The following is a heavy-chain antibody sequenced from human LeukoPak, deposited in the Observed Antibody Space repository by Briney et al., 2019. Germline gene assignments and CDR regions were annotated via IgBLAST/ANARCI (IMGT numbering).Heavy chain of an antibody. D-gene: IGHD6-13*01. Sequence: ASVKVSCKASGYTFTSYDINWVRQATGQGLEWMGWMNPNSGNTGYAQKFQGRVTTTRNTSISTAYMELSSLRSEDTAIYYCAREGRGVPGAIAAVKGFDYWGQGTLVTVSS. J-gene: IGHJ4*02. V-gene: IGHV1-8*01. CDR2: MNPNSGNT. CDR3: AREGRGVPGAIAAVKGFDY. CDR1: GYTFTSYD.